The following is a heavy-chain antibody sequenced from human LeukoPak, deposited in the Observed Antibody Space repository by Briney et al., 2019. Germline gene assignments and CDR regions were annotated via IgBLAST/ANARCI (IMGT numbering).Heavy chain of an antibody. V-gene: IGHV3-23*01. CDR2: IGGSSGST. CDR3: AKEGTPQVSTWYDL. Sequence: GGSLRLSCASSTFTFSTYGMSWVRPALGKGRWWVSAIGGSSGSTHYADSVKGRFVISRDNPMNTLYLQMNILRTEDTAVYYCAKEGTPQVSTWYDLWGQGTQVIVSS. CDR1: TFTFSTYG. D-gene: IGHD3-10*01. J-gene: IGHJ5*02.